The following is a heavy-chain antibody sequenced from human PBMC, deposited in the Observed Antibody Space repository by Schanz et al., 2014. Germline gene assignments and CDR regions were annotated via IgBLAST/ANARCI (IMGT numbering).Heavy chain of an antibody. J-gene: IGHJ5*02. CDR2: IKSDGSST. V-gene: IGHV3-74*01. D-gene: IGHD3-10*01. Sequence: EVQLVESGGGLVQPGGSLRLSCGSSGFTFSPYWMHWVRQVPGTGLVWVSRIKSDGSSTSYADSVKGRFTISRDNAKNTLNLQMNSLRAEETAVYYGAGAALWFWDNCFDAWGQGTLVTVSS. CDR3: AGAALWFWDNCFDA. CDR1: GFTFSPYW.